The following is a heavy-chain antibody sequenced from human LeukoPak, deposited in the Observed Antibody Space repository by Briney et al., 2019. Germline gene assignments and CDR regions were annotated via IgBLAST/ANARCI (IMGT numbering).Heavy chain of an antibody. CDR1: GFSLSANGMG. V-gene: IGHV2-5*02. CDR3: AHVGIAATVYFHA. Sequence: SGPTLVKPTQTLTLTCTFSGFSLSANGMGVAWIRQPPGKAPEWPALIYWDDDKRYSPSLQNRLSITKDTSKNQVVLELTDMDLVDTATYFCAHVGIAATVYFHAWGQGTLVTVSS. J-gene: IGHJ4*02. CDR2: IYWDDDK. D-gene: IGHD6-13*01.